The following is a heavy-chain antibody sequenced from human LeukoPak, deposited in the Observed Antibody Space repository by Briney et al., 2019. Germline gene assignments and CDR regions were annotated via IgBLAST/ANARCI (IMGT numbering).Heavy chain of an antibody. D-gene: IGHD4-11*01. CDR1: GFTLSRYS. Sequence: GGSLRLSCAASGFTLSRYSMNWVRQAPGRGLQWVSYISSSSSAIYYADSVKGRFTISRDNAKNSLYLQMNSLRAEDTAVYYCARDSGYSNYGNMDVWGKGTTVTVSS. V-gene: IGHV3-48*01. CDR3: ARDSGYSNYGNMDV. J-gene: IGHJ6*03. CDR2: ISSSSSAI.